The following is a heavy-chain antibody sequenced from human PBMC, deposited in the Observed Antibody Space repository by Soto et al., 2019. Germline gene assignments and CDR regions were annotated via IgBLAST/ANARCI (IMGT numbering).Heavy chain of an antibody. V-gene: IGHV4-39*01. CDR3: ASHRTFWPFDY. Sequence: QLQLQESGPGLVKPSETLSLTCTVSGGSISSRGSMSGRSFYWGWMRQPPGKGLGWIASISYSDGSFYNSSLKSRLTISVDTSKNQFSLSLRSVTAADTAVYYCASHRTFWPFDYWGQGTVVTVSS. CDR2: ISYSDGS. CDR1: GGSISSRGSMSGRSFY. J-gene: IGHJ4*02. D-gene: IGHD2-8*01.